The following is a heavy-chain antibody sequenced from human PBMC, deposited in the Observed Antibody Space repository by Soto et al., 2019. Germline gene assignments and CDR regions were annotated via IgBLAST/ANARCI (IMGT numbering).Heavy chain of an antibody. CDR1: GDSVSSNSAA. V-gene: IGHV6-1*01. CDR2: TYYRSKWFH. D-gene: IGHD3-9*01. Sequence: SQTLSLTCAIFGDSVSSNSAAWYWIRQSPSRGLEWLGRTYYRSKWFHDFASSVRSRMIIDADRSKNQFSLQLNSVTPEDTAMYYCVMVDYDNGPGTETFHIWSQGTMVTVSS. J-gene: IGHJ3*02. CDR3: VMVDYDNGPGTETFHI.